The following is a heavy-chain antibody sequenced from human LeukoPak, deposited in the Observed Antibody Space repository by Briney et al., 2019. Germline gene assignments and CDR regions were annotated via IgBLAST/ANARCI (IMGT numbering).Heavy chain of an antibody. CDR3: ARVRGDYDY. CDR1: GYSFTSYS. V-gene: IGHV5-51*01. CDR2: IYPTDSAT. Sequence: GESLKISCKGSGYSFTSYSIGWVRQMPGKGLDWMGIIYPTDSATTYSPSFQGHVTISADKSISTAYLHWSSLRSEDTAVYYCARVRGDYDYWGQGTLVTVSS. J-gene: IGHJ4*02. D-gene: IGHD3-10*01.